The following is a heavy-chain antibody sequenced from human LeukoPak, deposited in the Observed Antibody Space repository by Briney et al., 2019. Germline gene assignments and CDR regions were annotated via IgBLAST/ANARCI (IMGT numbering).Heavy chain of an antibody. CDR3: ARGSDSGTPRWFDP. CDR1: GYTFTSYY. D-gene: IGHD1-26*01. CDR2: INPSGGSA. V-gene: IGHV1-46*01. J-gene: IGHJ5*02. Sequence: ASVKVSCKASGYTFTSYYMHWVRQAPGQGLEWVGIINPSGGSAIYAQNFQGRVTMTRDTSISTAYMKLSSLRSDDTAVYYCARGSDSGTPRWFDPWGQGTLVTV.